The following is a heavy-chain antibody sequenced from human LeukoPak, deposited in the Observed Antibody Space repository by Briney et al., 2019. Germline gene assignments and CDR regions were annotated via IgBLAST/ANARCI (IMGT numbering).Heavy chain of an antibody. V-gene: IGHV3-66*01. D-gene: IGHD5-18*01. CDR1: GFTVSSNY. CDR3: AKASRFGYSYGPREYFYYMDV. Sequence: GGSLRLSCAASGFTVSSNYMSWVRQAPGRGLEWVSVIYSGGSTYYADSVKGRFTISRDNSKNTLYLQMNTLRAEDTAVYYCAKASRFGYSYGPREYFYYMDVWGKGTTVTISS. CDR2: IYSGGST. J-gene: IGHJ6*03.